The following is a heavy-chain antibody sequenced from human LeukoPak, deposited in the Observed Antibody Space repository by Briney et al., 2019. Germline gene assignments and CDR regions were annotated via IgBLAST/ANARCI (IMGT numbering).Heavy chain of an antibody. CDR1: GYTFSNYG. J-gene: IGHJ4*02. CDR3: ARHSGSGWQALGY. CDR2: TSYNGNT. D-gene: IGHD6-19*01. Sequence: ASVKVSCKASGYTFSNYGISWVRQATGLGLEWMGWTSYNGNTNYAQKFQDRVTMTTDTSTTTAYMELRSLESDDTAVYYCARHSGSGWQALGYWGQGTLVTVSS. V-gene: IGHV1-18*04.